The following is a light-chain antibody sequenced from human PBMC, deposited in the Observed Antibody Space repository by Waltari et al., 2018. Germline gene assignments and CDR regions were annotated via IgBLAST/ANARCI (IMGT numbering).Light chain of an antibody. CDR1: SNDVGGYYY. J-gene: IGLJ2*01. Sequence: QSALTQPRSVSGSPGQSVTISCSGTSNDVGGYYYVSWFQQFPGKAPKLLIYDVTQRPSGVPERFSASKSGNTASLTISGLQPEDEATYYCCSRAGDYTWLFGGGTKVTVL. V-gene: IGLV2-11*01. CDR3: CSRAGDYTWL. CDR2: DVT.